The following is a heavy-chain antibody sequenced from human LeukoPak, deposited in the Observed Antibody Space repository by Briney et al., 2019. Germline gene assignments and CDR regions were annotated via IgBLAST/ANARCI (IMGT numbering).Heavy chain of an antibody. D-gene: IGHD3-10*01. CDR1: GSSVTRSSDY. V-gene: IGHV4-39*07. CDR3: ARDPSMVRGGYYYYYGMDV. Sequence: PSETLSLTCTVSGSSVTRSSDYWGWIRQAPGKGLEWIASSYYTGRTYYNPSLKSRVTISVDTSKNQFSLKLSSVTAADTAVYYCARDPSMVRGGYYYYYGMDVWGQGTTVTVSS. CDR2: SYYTGRT. J-gene: IGHJ6*02.